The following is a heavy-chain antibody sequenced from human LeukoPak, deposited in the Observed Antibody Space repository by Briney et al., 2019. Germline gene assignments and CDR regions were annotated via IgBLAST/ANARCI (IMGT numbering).Heavy chain of an antibody. CDR1: GYTFTGYY. CDR2: MNCNSGGT. CDR3: ARLNGDYRRFDT. V-gene: IGHV1-2*02. D-gene: IGHD4-17*01. J-gene: IGHJ5*02. Sequence: ASVKVSCKASGYTFTGYYMHWVRQAPGQGLEWMGWMNCNSGGTRSTPKFQGRVIMTRDSSISTAYLELDRLTSDDTAIYYCARLNGDYRRFDTWGQGTLVTVSS.